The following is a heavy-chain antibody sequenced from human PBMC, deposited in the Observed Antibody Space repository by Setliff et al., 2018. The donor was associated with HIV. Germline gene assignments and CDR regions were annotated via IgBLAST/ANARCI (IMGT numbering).Heavy chain of an antibody. CDR2: IGSDVSII. D-gene: IGHD2-21*02. Sequence: SGGSLRLSCVVSGVTFSIYSVAWVRQAPGKGLEWLSYIGSDVSIIFYGDSVKGRFTVSRDNAKNSLYLHMNNLRAEDTAVYYCASAGGGNSGTRWFDYWGQGALVTVSS. V-gene: IGHV3-48*01. J-gene: IGHJ4*02. CDR3: ASAGGGNSGTRWFDY. CDR1: GVTFSIYS.